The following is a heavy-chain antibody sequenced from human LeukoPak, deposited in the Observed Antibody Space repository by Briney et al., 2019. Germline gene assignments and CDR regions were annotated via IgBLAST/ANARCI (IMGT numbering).Heavy chain of an antibody. CDR1: GFTFTAYS. Sequence: GGSLRLSCATSGFTFTAYSMNWVRQALGKGLEWVSYISSTSSTMYYADSVKGRFTISRDNAKNSLYLQVSSLRAEDTAVYYCTREYSSSSGRAFDIWGQGTMVTVSS. V-gene: IGHV3-48*01. CDR2: ISSTSSTM. D-gene: IGHD6-6*01. J-gene: IGHJ3*02. CDR3: TREYSSSSGRAFDI.